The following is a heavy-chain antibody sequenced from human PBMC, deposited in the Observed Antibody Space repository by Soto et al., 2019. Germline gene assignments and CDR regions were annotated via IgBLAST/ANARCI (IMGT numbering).Heavy chain of an antibody. J-gene: IGHJ5*02. CDR2: IHYSGGT. V-gene: IGHV4-39*01. Sequence: PSETLSLTCTVSGGSISTSGYSWGWIRQPPGKGLEWIGSIHYSGGTYYNPSLKSRVTMSVDTSKNQFSLKLSSVTAADTAVYYCARHRYCSGGSCYHLDNWFDPWGQGSLVTSPQ. D-gene: IGHD2-15*01. CDR3: ARHRYCSGGSCYHLDNWFDP. CDR1: GGSISTSGYS.